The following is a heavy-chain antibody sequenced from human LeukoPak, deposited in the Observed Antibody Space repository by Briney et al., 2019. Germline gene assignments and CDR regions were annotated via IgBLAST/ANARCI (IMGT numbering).Heavy chain of an antibody. CDR2: IYYSGST. CDR3: ARVITYGMDV. V-gene: IGHV4-59*01. Sequence: SETLSLTCTVSGGSISSYYWSWIRQPPGKGLERIGYIYYSGSTNYNPSLKSRVTISVDTSKNQFSLKLSSVTAADTAVYYCARVITYGMDVWGQGTTVTVSS. J-gene: IGHJ6*02. D-gene: IGHD1-14*01. CDR1: GGSISSYY.